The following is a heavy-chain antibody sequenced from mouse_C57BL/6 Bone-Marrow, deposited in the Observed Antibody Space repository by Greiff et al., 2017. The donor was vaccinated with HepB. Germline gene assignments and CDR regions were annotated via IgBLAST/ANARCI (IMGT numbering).Heavy chain of an antibody. D-gene: IGHD3-2*02. CDR1: GYAFSSSW. V-gene: IGHV1-82*01. CDR2: IYPGDGDT. J-gene: IGHJ3*01. Sequence: QVQLQQSGPELVKPGASVKISCKASGYAFSSSWMNWVKQRPGKGLEWIGRIYPGDGDTNYNGKFKGKATLTADKSSSTAYMQLSSLPSEDSAVYFCASFQAWFAYWGQGTLVTVSA. CDR3: ASFQAWFAY.